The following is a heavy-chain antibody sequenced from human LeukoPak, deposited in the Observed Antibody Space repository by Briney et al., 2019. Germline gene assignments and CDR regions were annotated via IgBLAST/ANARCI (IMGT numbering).Heavy chain of an antibody. J-gene: IGHJ6*02. CDR2: ISGSGGST. Sequence: LPGGSLRLSCAASGFTFSSYWMHWVRQAPGKGLEWVSAISGSGGSTYYADSVKGRFTISRDNSKNTLYLQMNSLRAEDTAVYYCAKDMYYDSSGYYPNYYYYGMDVWGQGTTVTVSS. V-gene: IGHV3-23*01. CDR1: GFTFSSYW. D-gene: IGHD3-22*01. CDR3: AKDMYYDSSGYYPNYYYYGMDV.